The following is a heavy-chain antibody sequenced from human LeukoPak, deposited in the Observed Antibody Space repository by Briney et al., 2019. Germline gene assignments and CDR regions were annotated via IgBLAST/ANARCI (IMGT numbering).Heavy chain of an antibody. CDR1: GGSISSGSYY. CDR3: ASSYDSSGYYFGVGAFDI. D-gene: IGHD3-22*01. J-gene: IGHJ3*02. V-gene: IGHV4-61*02. Sequence: PSQTLSLTCTVSGGSISSGSYYWRWLRQPAGKGLEWIGRIYSSGNTNYNPSLKSRVTISVDTSKNQFSLKLSSVTAADTAVYYCASSYDSSGYYFGVGAFDIWGQGTMVTVSS. CDR2: IYSSGNT.